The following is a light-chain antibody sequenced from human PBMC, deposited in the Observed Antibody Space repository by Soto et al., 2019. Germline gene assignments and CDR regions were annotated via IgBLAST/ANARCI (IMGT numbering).Light chain of an antibody. Sequence: IVMTQSPASLSVSPGERATLSCRASQSVNNNLAWYQQRPGQAPRLLIYGASTRATDIPARFSGSGSGTEFTLTISRLETEEFAVYYCQQNGSFPWTFGQGTKVDIK. J-gene: IGKJ1*01. CDR2: GAS. CDR3: QQNGSFPWT. CDR1: QSVNNN. V-gene: IGKV3-15*01.